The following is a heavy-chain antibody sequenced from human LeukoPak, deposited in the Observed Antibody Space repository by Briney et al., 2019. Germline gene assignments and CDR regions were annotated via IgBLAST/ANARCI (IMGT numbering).Heavy chain of an antibody. D-gene: IGHD6-13*01. J-gene: IGHJ4*02. CDR2: ISGSGGST. CDR3: AKVVGIAAAGTYYFDY. V-gene: IGHV3-23*01. Sequence: SGGSLRLSCAASGFTFSSYAMSWVRQAPGKGLEWVSAISGSGGSTYYADSVKGRFTISRDNSKNTLYLQMNSLRAEDTAVYYCAKVVGIAAAGTYYFDYWGQGTLVTVSS. CDR1: GFTFSSYA.